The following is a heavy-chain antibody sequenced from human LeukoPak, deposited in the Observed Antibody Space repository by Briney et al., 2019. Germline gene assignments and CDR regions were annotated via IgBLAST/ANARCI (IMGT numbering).Heavy chain of an antibody. CDR2: VSGNGGNT. D-gene: IGHD6-19*01. J-gene: IGHJ4*02. Sequence: GGSLRLSCAASGFTFSNYALSWVRQAPGKGLEWVSDVSGNGGNTNYADSVKGRFTISRDNSKNTLYLQMNSLRAEDTAVYYCAKSLYSSGWSVYDYWGQRTLVTVSS. CDR3: AKSLYSSGWSVYDY. CDR1: GFTFSNYA. V-gene: IGHV3-23*01.